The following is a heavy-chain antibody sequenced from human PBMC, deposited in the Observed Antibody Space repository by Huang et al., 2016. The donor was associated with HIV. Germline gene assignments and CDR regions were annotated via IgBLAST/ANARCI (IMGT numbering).Heavy chain of an antibody. J-gene: IGHJ2*01. CDR2: VNHGGST. V-gene: IGHV4-34*01. D-gene: IGHD6-19*01. CDR3: ATSRSGSGWFLDI. CDR1: GGSLHGYY. Sequence: QVQLYQWGAGPLRPSETLSLTCGVSGGSLHGYYWSWLRQSPGRGPEWIGEVNHGGSTKYNPSLKSRVTISVDTSKIQFSLNLTSVTATDTADYYCATSRSGSGWFLDIWGRGTLVSVS.